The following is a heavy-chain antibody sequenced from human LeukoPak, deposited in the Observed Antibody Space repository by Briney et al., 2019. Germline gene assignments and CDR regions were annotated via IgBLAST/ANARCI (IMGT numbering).Heavy chain of an antibody. CDR3: GRWQGLVMGYFDP. D-gene: IGHD6-19*01. CDR2: IYHSGSP. J-gene: IGHJ4*01. CDR1: GGSISSNSYY. Sequence: SETLSLTCTVSGGSISSNSYYWAWIRQPPGKGLEWIGSIYHSGSPYYNPSLTSRLTLSVDTSRNQFSLKLSSVTVADTAVYYCGRWQGLVMGYFDPWGQGTLV. V-gene: IGHV4-39*01.